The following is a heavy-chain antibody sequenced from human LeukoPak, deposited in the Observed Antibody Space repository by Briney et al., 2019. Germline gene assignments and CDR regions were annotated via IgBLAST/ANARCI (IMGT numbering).Heavy chain of an antibody. Sequence: ASVKVSCKASGYTFTGYYMHWVRQAPGQGLEWMGWINPNSGGTNYAQKFQGRVTMTRDTSISTAYMELSRLRSDDTAVYYCARIARIAAAGTVLGDYWGQGTLVTVSS. D-gene: IGHD6-13*01. V-gene: IGHV1-2*02. CDR2: INPNSGGT. CDR3: ARIARIAAAGTVLGDY. CDR1: GYTFTGYY. J-gene: IGHJ4*02.